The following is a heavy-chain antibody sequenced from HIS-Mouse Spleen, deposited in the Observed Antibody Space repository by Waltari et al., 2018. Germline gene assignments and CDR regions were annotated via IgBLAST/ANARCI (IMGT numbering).Heavy chain of an antibody. J-gene: IGHJ2*01. CDR2: IYYSGGT. V-gene: IGHV4-39*07. D-gene: IGHD6-13*01. CDR3: AREIPYSSSWYDWYFDL. CDR1: GGSISSSSYY. Sequence: QLQLQESGPGLVKPSETLSLTCTVSGGSISSSSYYWGWIRQPPGKGLEWIGSIYYSGGTYDNPPRKSRVTISVDTSKNQFSRKLSSVTAADTAVYYCAREIPYSSSWYDWYFDLWGRGTLVTVSS.